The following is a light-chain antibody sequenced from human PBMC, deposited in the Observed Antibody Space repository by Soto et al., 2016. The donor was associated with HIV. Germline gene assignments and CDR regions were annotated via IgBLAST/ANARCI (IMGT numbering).Light chain of an antibody. CDR3: QVWDRSSDHVV. CDR1: NVGSQS. J-gene: IGLJ2*01. V-gene: IGLV3-21*04. Sequence: SYVVTQPPSVSVAPGKTASITCGGDNVGSQSVHWHQQRPGQAPVMVIFDDTDRPSGIPDRFSGSKSGNTATLSINRVEAGDEADYYCQVWDRSSDHVVFGGGTKLSAL. CDR2: DDT.